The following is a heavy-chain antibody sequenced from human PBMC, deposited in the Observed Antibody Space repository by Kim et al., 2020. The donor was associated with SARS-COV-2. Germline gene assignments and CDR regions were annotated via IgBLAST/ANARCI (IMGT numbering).Heavy chain of an antibody. CDR1: GGSISSGGYY. D-gene: IGHD6-13*01. CDR3: ARVRARHRGAAGPDY. V-gene: IGHV4-31*03. CDR2: IYYSGST. Sequence: SETLSLTCTVSGGSISSGGYYWSWIRQHPGKGLEWIGYIYYSGSTYYNPSLKSRVTISVDTSKNQFSLKLSSVTAADTAVYYCARVRARHRGAAGPDYWGQGTLVTVSS. J-gene: IGHJ4*02.